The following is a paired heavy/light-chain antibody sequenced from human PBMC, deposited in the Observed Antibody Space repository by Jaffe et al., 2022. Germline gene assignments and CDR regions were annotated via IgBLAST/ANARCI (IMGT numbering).Heavy chain of an antibody. D-gene: IGHD3-10*01. CDR1: GFTFSNYG. V-gene: IGHV3-30*02. CDR3: AKDGIFMVQGGYYFDY. J-gene: IGHJ4*02. Sequence: QVQLVESGGGVVQPGGSLRLSCAASGFTFSNYGMHWVRQGPGKGLEWVAFIRYDESGKYYADSVKGRFTISRDNSKNTLYLQMNSLRAEDTAVYYCAKDGIFMVQGGYYFDYWGQGTLVTVSS. CDR2: IRYDESGK.
Light chain of an antibody. Sequence: EIVMTQSPATLSVSPGERATLSCRASQSVSSNLAWYQQKPGQAPRLLIYGASTRATGIPARFSGSGSGTDFTLTISSLQSEDFAVYNCQQYNNWPLTFGGGTKVEIK. CDR3: QQYNNWPLT. J-gene: IGKJ4*01. CDR1: QSVSSN. V-gene: IGKV3-15*01. CDR2: GAS.